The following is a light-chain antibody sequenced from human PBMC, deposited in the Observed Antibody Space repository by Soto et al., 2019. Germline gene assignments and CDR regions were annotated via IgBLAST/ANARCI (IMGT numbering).Light chain of an antibody. J-gene: IGLJ1*01. V-gene: IGLV2-14*01. Sequence: QSVLTQPASVSGSPGQSITISCTGTSSDIGGHNYVSWYQQHPGKAPKLMIYEVSNRPSGVSDRFSGSKSGNTASLTISGLQAEDEADYYCSSYTSSSTLAFGTGTKVTVL. CDR2: EVS. CDR1: SSDIGGHNY. CDR3: SSYTSSSTLA.